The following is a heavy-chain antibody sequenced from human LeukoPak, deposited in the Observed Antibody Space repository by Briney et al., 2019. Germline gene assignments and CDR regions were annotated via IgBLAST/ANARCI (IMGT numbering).Heavy chain of an antibody. CDR3: AKGPGARGHFNWFDP. D-gene: IGHD5-12*01. CDR2: ITASSTTI. CDR1: GFAFSTYS. Sequence: GGSLRLSCAASGFAFSTYSMGWVRQAPGKGLEWISYITASSTTIYYADSVKGRFTISRDNAKNSLYLQMNGLRGEDTAVYYCAKGPGARGHFNWFDPWGQGTLVTVSS. J-gene: IGHJ5*02. V-gene: IGHV3-48*04.